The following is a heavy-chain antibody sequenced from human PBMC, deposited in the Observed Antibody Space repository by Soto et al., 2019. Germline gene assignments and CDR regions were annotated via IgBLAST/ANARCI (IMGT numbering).Heavy chain of an antibody. J-gene: IGHJ4*02. CDR1: GYTLPELS. V-gene: IGHV1-24*01. CDR2: FDPEDGET. Sequence: GASVKLSCTVPGYTLPELSMHSVRQAPGKGLEWMGGFDPEDGETIYAQKCQGRVTMTEDTSTDTAYMELSSLRSEDTAVYYCATVRYPTPRVYYFDYWGQGTLVTVSP. D-gene: IGHD1-20*01. CDR3: ATVRYPTPRVYYFDY.